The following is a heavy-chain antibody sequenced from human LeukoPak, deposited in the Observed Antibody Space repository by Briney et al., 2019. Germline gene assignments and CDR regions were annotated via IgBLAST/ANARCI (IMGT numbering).Heavy chain of an antibody. D-gene: IGHD6-19*01. Sequence: GRSLRLSCAASGLSFGSYGMHWVRQAPGKGLEWVAVISHEGSYQNYADSVKGRFTISRDNSKNMVFLQMNSLRPEDTAVYYCARTREQWQVLDYWGQGTLVTVSS. CDR2: ISHEGSYQ. V-gene: IGHV3-30*03. J-gene: IGHJ4*02. CDR3: ARTREQWQVLDY. CDR1: GLSFGSYG.